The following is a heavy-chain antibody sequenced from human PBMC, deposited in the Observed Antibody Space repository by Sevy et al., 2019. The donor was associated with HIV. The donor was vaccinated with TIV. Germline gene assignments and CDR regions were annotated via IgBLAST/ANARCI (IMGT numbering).Heavy chain of an antibody. CDR1: GGSISSGSYY. CDR2: THTSGST. V-gene: IGHV4-61*02. CDR3: AREGSTWAGWFDP. D-gene: IGHD2-2*01. J-gene: IGHJ5*02. Sequence: SETLSLTCTVSGGSISSGSYYWSWIRQPAGKGLEWIGRTHTSGSTNYNPSLKSRVTISVDTSKNQFSLKLSSVTAADTAVYYCAREGSTWAGWFDPWGQGTLVTVSS.